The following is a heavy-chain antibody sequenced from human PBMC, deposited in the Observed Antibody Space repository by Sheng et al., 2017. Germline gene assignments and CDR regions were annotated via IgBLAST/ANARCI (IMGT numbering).Heavy chain of an antibody. CDR1: GFTFSSYG. V-gene: IGHV3-30*18. D-gene: IGHD3-3*01. CDR3: ANLASVHRTLRFTRVHYGMDV. J-gene: IGHJ6*02. CDR2: ISYDGSNK. Sequence: ESGGGVVQPGRSLRLSCAASGFTFSSYGMHWVRQAPGKGLEWVAVISYDGSNKYYADSVKGRFTISRDNSKNTLYLQMNSLRAEDTAVYYCANLASVHRTLRFTRVHYGMDVWGQGTTVTVSS.